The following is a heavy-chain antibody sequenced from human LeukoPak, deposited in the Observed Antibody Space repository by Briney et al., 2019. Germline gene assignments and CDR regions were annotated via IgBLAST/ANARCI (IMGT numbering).Heavy chain of an antibody. D-gene: IGHD3-10*01. CDR3: ARETAVHGGIEF. CDR2: IYPVSGSS. CDR1: GDSISSGYFY. Sequence: TLSLTCSVSGDSISSGYFYWNWIRQPAGKGLEWIGRIYPVSGSSSYNPSLQSRVTILEDRSRNQFSLRLTAVTASDTALYYCARETAVHGGIEFWGQGIQVIVSS. V-gene: IGHV4-61*02. J-gene: IGHJ4*02.